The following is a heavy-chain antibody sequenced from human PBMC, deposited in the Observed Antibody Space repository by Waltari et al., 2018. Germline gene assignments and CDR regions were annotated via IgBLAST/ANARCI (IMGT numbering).Heavy chain of an antibody. Sequence: EVQLLESGGGLVQPGGSLRLSCAAYGFTFSSYSMSWVRPAPGEGLGWVSAISGSGGSTYYADSVKGRFTISRDNSKNTLYLQMNSLRAEDTAVYYCAKDLWGRVGATPGFDYWGQGTLVTVSS. V-gene: IGHV3-23*01. D-gene: IGHD1-26*01. CDR1: GFTFSSYS. J-gene: IGHJ4*02. CDR2: ISGSGGST. CDR3: AKDLWGRVGATPGFDY.